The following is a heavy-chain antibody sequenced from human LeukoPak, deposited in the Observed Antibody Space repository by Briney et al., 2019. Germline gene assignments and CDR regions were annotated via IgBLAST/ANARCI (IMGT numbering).Heavy chain of an antibody. CDR3: AKAPQAAMVYNWSDP. Sequence: PGGSLRLSCAASGFTFSSYAMSWVRQAPGKGLEWVSAISGSGGSTYYADSVKGRFTISRDNSKNTLYLQMNSLRAEDTAVYYCAKAPQAAMVYNWSDPWGQGTLVTVSS. D-gene: IGHD2-2*01. CDR2: ISGSGGST. V-gene: IGHV3-23*01. J-gene: IGHJ5*02. CDR1: GFTFSSYA.